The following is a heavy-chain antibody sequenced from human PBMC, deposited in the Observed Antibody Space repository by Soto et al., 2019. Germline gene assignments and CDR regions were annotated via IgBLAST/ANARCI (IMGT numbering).Heavy chain of an antibody. Sequence: VQLVQSGAEVKKPGSSVKVSCKASGGTFTNYAFSWVRQAPGQGLEWLGGIIPIFGTADYAQKFEGRVTITADETTSTVHMELSSMRSDYMGVYYCGSWLKEGGIGGYYYYGMDVWGQGTTVSVSS. D-gene: IGHD2-15*01. CDR3: GSWLKEGGIGGYYYYGMDV. V-gene: IGHV1-69*13. CDR2: IIPIFGTA. J-gene: IGHJ6*02. CDR1: GGTFTNYA.